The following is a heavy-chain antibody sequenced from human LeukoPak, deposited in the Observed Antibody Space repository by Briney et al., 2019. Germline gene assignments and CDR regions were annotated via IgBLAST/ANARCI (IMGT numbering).Heavy chain of an antibody. J-gene: IGHJ4*02. CDR3: ARWAVGDTFDY. CDR1: GGSISNKY. V-gene: IGHV4-59*01. D-gene: IGHD1-26*01. CDR2: IYYSGNT. Sequence: PSETLSLTCTVSGGSISNKYWSWIRQPPGKGLEWIGYIYYSGNTNYNPSLKSRVTILVDTSKNQVSLKLSSVTAADTAVYYCARWAVGDTFDYWGQGTLVTVSS.